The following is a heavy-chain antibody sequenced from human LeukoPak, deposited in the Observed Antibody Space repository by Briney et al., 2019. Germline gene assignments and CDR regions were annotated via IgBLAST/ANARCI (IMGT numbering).Heavy chain of an antibody. J-gene: IGHJ4*02. Sequence: SETLSLTCAVSGYSISSGYYWGWIRPPPGKGVEWIGSIYHSGSTYYNPSLKSRVTISVDTSKNQFSLKLSSVTAADTAVYYCALFDGGYWGQGTLVTVSS. CDR3: ALFDGGY. V-gene: IGHV4-38-2*01. CDR1: GYSISSGYY. CDR2: IYHSGST. D-gene: IGHD2-15*01.